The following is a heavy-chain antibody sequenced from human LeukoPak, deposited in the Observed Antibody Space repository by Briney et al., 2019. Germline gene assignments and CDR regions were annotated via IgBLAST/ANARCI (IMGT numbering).Heavy chain of an antibody. CDR3: ARGYYDSSGYTFDY. J-gene: IGHJ4*02. CDR2: IIPILCIA. V-gene: IGHV1-69*04. D-gene: IGHD3-22*01. CDR1: GYTFTSYG. Sequence: SVKVSCKASGYTFTSYGISWVRQAPGQGLEWMGRIIPILCIANYAQKFQGRVTIPADKSTSTAYMELSSVRSEDTAVYYCARGYYDSSGYTFDYWGQGTLVTVSS.